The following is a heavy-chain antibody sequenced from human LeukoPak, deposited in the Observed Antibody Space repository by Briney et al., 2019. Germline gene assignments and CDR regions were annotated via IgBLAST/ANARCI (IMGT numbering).Heavy chain of an antibody. Sequence: TSSETLSLTCTVSGDSISSGSNSWSWIRQPAGKGLEWIGRVYTSGSTNYNPSLKSRVTMSIDTSKNQFSLRLSSVTAADTAVYYCAKLLVPAALDPPGYFYYMDVWGKGTPVTISS. CDR3: AKLLVPAALDPPGYFYYMDV. V-gene: IGHV4-61*02. CDR1: GDSISSGSNS. D-gene: IGHD2-2*01. J-gene: IGHJ6*03. CDR2: VYTSGST.